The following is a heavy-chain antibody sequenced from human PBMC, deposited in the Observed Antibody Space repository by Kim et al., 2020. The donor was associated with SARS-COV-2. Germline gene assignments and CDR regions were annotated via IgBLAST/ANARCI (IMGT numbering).Heavy chain of an antibody. CDR2: ISGSGGST. J-gene: IGHJ6*02. CDR1: GFTFSSYA. CDR3: AKVSSSGWDYYYYYGMDV. Sequence: GGSLRLSCAASGFTFSSYAMSWVRQAPGKGLEWVSAISGSGGSTYYADSVKGRFTISRDNSKNTLYLQMNSLRAEDTAVYYCAKVSSSGWDYYYYYGMDVWGQGTTVTVSS. V-gene: IGHV3-23*01. D-gene: IGHD6-19*01.